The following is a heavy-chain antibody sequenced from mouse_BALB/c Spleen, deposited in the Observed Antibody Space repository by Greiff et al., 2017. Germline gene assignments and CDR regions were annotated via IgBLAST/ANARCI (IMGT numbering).Heavy chain of an antibody. CDR2: ISSGSSTI. V-gene: IGHV5-17*02. J-gene: IGHJ3*01. Sequence: EVQGVESGGGLVQPGGSRKLSCAASGFTFSSFGMHWVRQAPEKGLEWVAYISSGSSTIYYADTVKGRFTISRDNPKNTLFLQMTSLRSEDTAMYYCAREDYDYDAFAYWGQGTLVTVSA. D-gene: IGHD2-4*01. CDR3: AREDYDYDAFAY. CDR1: GFTFSSFG.